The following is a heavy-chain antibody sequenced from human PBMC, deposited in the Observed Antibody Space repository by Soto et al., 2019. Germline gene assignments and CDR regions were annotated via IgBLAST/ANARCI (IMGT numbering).Heavy chain of an antibody. CDR3: ARLNYYDSGGVGFDP. CDR1: GFIFRAYW. V-gene: IGHV3-7*03. D-gene: IGHD3-22*01. CDR2: IKQDGSER. J-gene: IGHJ5*02. Sequence: EVQLVESGGGLVQPGGSLRLSCAASGFIFRAYWMSWVRQAPGKGLEWVANIKQDGSERYYVDSVKGRFTISRDNAKNSVYLQMSSLRAEDTAVYYCARLNYYDSGGVGFDPWGQGTLVTVSS.